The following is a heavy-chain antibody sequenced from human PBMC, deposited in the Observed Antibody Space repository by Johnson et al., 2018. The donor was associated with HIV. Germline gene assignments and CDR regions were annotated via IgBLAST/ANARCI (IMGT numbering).Heavy chain of an antibody. CDR1: GFTVSSNY. J-gene: IGHJ3*02. D-gene: IGHD5-12*01. CDR2: SGSVGST. Sequence: VQLVESGGGLIQPGGSLRLSCAASGFTVSSNYMSWVRQAPGKGLEWVSAISGSVGSTYYADSVRGRFTISRDNSKNTLSLLMNGLRPDDTAVFYCARDQRGYSGYHLLDDAFDIWGQGTMVSVSS. V-gene: IGHV3-66*03. CDR3: ARDQRGYSGYHLLDDAFDI.